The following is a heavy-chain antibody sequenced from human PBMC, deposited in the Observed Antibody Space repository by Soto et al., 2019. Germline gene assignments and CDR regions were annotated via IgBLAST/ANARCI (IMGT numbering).Heavy chain of an antibody. CDR2: TNTYAGDT. Sequence: QVQLVQSGAEVKKPGASVKVSCKASGYTFSNYGINWVRQAPGQGLEWMGWTNTYAGDTNFAQTFKGRDTMTTATSTSTADTEVRGLRSDDTSIYYCAASQQFAYWGQGTLVSVSS. CDR3: AASQQFAY. D-gene: IGHD6-13*01. J-gene: IGHJ4*02. V-gene: IGHV1-18*01. CDR1: GYTFSNYG.